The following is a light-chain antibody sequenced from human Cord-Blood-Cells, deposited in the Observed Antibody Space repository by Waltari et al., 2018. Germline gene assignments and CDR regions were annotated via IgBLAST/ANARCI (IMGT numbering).Light chain of an antibody. CDR3: CSYAGSSTSRV. CDR1: SSDVGSYNL. V-gene: IGLV2-23*02. J-gene: IGLJ3*02. CDR2: EVS. Sequence: QSALTQPASVSGSPGQSITISCTGTSSDVGSYNLVSWYQQHPGKAPKLMIYEVSKRPSGVSNRCSGSKSGNTASLTISGLQAEDEADYYCCSYAGSSTSRVFGGGTKLTVL.